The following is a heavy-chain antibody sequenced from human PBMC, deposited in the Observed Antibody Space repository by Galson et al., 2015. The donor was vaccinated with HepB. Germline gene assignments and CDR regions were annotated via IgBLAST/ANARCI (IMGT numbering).Heavy chain of an antibody. Sequence: SLRLSCAASGFTFSDYYMSWIRQAPGKGLEWVSYISSSSSYTNYADSVKGRFTISRDNAKNSLYLQMNSLRAEDTAVYYCASNLQQLDYYYYGMDVWGQGTTVTVSS. V-gene: IGHV3-11*03. D-gene: IGHD6-13*01. CDR2: ISSSSSYT. J-gene: IGHJ6*02. CDR1: GFTFSDYY. CDR3: ASNLQQLDYYYYGMDV.